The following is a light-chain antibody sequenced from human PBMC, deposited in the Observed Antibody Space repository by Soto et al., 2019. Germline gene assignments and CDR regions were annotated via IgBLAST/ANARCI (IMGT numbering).Light chain of an antibody. CDR3: QQLNNYPLT. V-gene: IGKV1-9*01. CDR1: HDISTY. J-gene: IGKJ4*01. CDR2: EAS. Sequence: DIQLTQSPSLLSASVGDRVTITCRASHDISTYLAWYQQKPGKAPKLMIYEASTLQSGVPSRFSGSGSDTEFTLTISSLQPEDFATYYCQQLNNYPLTFGGGTKVDIK.